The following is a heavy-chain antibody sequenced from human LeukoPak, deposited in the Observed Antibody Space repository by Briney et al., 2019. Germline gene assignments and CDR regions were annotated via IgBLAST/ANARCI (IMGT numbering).Heavy chain of an antibody. Sequence: GGSLRLSCAASGFTFDVYAMHWVRQAPGKGLEWVSLISGEGGTIYSADSVKGRFTISRDNSKNSLYLQMNSLRTEDTALYYCAKDKGGRQKLYWYFDLWGRGTLVTVSS. CDR1: GFTFDVYA. D-gene: IGHD1-26*01. CDR2: ISGEGGTI. J-gene: IGHJ2*01. CDR3: AKDKGGRQKLYWYFDL. V-gene: IGHV3-43*02.